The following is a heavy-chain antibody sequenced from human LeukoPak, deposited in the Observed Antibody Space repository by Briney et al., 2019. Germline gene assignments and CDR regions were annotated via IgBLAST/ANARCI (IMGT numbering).Heavy chain of an antibody. Sequence: GESLKISCKGSGYSFTSYWIGWVRQMPGKGLEWMGIIYPGDSDTRYSPSFQRQVHISADKSISTAYLQWSSLKTSDTAMYYCARCLIAVGPGDYGGNTGDYWGQGTLVTVSS. CDR3: ARCLIAVGPGDYGGNTGDY. CDR2: IYPGDSDT. CDR1: GYSFTSYW. V-gene: IGHV5-51*01. D-gene: IGHD4-23*01. J-gene: IGHJ4*02.